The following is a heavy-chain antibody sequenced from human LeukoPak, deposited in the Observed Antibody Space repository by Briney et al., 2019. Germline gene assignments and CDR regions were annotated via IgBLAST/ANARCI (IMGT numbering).Heavy chain of an antibody. CDR2: MNPNSGNT. V-gene: IGHV1-8*01. D-gene: IGHD6-19*01. CDR1: GYTFTSYD. Sequence: GASVKVSCKASGYTFTSYDINWVRQATGQGLEWMGWMNPNSGNTGYAQKFQGRVTMTRNTSISTAYMELSSLRSEDTAVYYCAIVRAVAGEFDYWGRGTLVTVSS. CDR3: AIVRAVAGEFDY. J-gene: IGHJ4*02.